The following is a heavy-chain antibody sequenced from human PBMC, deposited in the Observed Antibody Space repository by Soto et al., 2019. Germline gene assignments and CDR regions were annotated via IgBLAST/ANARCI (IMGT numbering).Heavy chain of an antibody. D-gene: IGHD6-19*01. CDR2: ISDYGIDE. J-gene: IGHJ3*02. Sequence: QAQLVESGGGVVQPGKSLRLSCAASGFAFSDYGMHWVRQTPGKGLEWVALISDYGIDEYYADAVKGRFTISRDNSKNALYLQMLRLSAGATAICGCANDGAEIAVTGHETLEIWGQGTMVTVSS. V-gene: IGHV3-30*18. CDR1: GFAFSDYG. CDR3: ANDGAEIAVTGHETLEI.